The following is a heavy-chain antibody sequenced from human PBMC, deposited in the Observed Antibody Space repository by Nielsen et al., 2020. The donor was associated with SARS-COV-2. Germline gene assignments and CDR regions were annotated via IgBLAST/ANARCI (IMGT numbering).Heavy chain of an antibody. D-gene: IGHD5-24*01. CDR1: GFTFSSYA. CDR2: ISYDGSNK. J-gene: IGHJ4*02. V-gene: IGHV3-30*04. CDR3: AREGRKLPLDY. Sequence: GESLKISCAASGFTFSSYAMHWVRQAPGKGLEWVAVISYDGSNKYYADSVKGRFTVSRDNSKNTLYLQMNSLRAEDTAVYYCAREGRKLPLDYWGQGTLVPVSS.